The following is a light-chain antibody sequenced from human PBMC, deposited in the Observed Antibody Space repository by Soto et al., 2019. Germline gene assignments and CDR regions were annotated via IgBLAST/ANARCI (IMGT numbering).Light chain of an antibody. CDR2: GAS. V-gene: IGKV3-20*01. CDR1: QSVSSY. CDR3: QQYGSSIKT. Sequence: EIVLTQSPATLSLSPGERATLSCRASQSVSSYLAWYQQKPGQAPRLLIYGASNRAPGIPDRFSGSGSGTDFTLTIGRLEPEDFAVYYCQQYGSSIKTFGQGTKV. J-gene: IGKJ1*01.